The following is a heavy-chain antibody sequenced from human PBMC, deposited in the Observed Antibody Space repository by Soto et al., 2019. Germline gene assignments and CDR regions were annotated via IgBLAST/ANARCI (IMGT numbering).Heavy chain of an antibody. J-gene: IGHJ4*02. D-gene: IGHD6-25*01. CDR2: VSSSGGTK. Sequence: SGGSLRLSCAASGFTFNNYEMNWVRQAPGKGLEWVSYVSSSGGTKYYADSVKGRFTISRDNGKNSLYLQMNSLRVEDTAVYYCARYSRDWYFDQWGKGTLVTVSS. V-gene: IGHV3-48*03. CDR1: GFTFNNYE. CDR3: ARYSRDWYFDQ.